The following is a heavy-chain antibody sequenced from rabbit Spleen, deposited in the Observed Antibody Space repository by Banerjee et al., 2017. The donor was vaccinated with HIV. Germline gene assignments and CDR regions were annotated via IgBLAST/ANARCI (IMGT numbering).Heavy chain of an antibody. CDR2: IYTGRGGT. V-gene: IGHV1S7*01. CDR3: ARYYIFYGMDL. CDR1: GFDLSRYS. Sequence: QLKETGGGLVQPGGSLTLSCKTSGFDLSRYSMSWVRQAPGKGLEWIGAIYTGRGGTDYAKWVNGRFTISSDNAQYTVDLQMNSLTAADTATYFCARYYIFYGMDLWGPGTLVTVS. J-gene: IGHJ6*01. D-gene: IGHD4-1*01.